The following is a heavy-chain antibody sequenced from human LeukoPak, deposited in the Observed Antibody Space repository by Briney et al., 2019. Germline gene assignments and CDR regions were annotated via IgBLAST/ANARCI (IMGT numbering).Heavy chain of an antibody. CDR2: SDPEDGET. CDR1: GYTLTELS. J-gene: IGHJ4*02. V-gene: IGHV1-24*01. CDR3: ATANYYGSGSYLDY. Sequence: ASVKVSCKVSGYTLTELSMHWVRQAPGKGLEWMGGSDPEDGETIYAQKFQGRVTMTEDTSTDTAYMELSSLRSEDTAVYYCATANYYGSGSYLDYWGQGTLVTVSS. D-gene: IGHD3-10*01.